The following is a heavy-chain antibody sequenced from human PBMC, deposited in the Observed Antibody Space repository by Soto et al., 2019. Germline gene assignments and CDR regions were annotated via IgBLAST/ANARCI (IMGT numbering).Heavy chain of an antibody. D-gene: IGHD3-3*01. CDR1: GGSVSSGSYY. CDR3: ARVGGDYDFWSGLTY. J-gene: IGHJ4*02. V-gene: IGHV4-61*01. CDR2: IYYSGST. Sequence: QVQLQESGPGLVKPSETLSLTCTVSGGSVSSGSYYRSWIRQPPGKGLEWIGYIYYSGSTNYNPSLKSRVTISVDTSKNQFSLKLSSVTAADTAVYYCARVGGDYDFWSGLTYWGQGTLVTVSS.